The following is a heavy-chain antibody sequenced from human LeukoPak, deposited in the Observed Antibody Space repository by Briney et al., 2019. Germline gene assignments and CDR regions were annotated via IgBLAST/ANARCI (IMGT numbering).Heavy chain of an antibody. J-gene: IGHJ4*02. CDR3: ARDVGCSGGSCYPVYFDY. D-gene: IGHD2-15*01. CDR2: ISAYNGNT. V-gene: IGHV1-18*01. CDR1: GYTFTSYG. Sequence: ASVKVSCKASGYTFTSYGISWVRQAPGQGLEWMGWISAYNGNTDYAQKLQGRVTMTTDTSTSTAYMGLRSLRSDDAAVYYCARDVGCSGGSCYPVYFDYWGQGTLVTVSS.